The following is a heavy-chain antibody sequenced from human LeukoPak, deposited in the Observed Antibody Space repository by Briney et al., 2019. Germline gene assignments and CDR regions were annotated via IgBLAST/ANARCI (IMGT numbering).Heavy chain of an antibody. CDR1: AYNITSYY. J-gene: IGHJ4*02. Sequence: LVKVCCKTSAYNITSYYMHCVRHAIGQVYEVMRWINPNSGGTNNVNKCLGRVTMNRDTSISTAYMELSRLRSDDTAVYCYARAGALDIVVVPAARFDYWGQGTLVIVSS. V-gene: IGHV1-2*02. D-gene: IGHD2-2*01. CDR3: ARAGALDIVVVPAARFDY. CDR2: INPNSGGT.